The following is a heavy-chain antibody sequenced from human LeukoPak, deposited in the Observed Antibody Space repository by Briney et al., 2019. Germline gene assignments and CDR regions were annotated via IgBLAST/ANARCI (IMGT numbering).Heavy chain of an antibody. J-gene: IGHJ4*02. CDR3: ARDLGEIEMAAIFFDY. CDR1: GYSFTSFG. Sequence: ASMKVSCKASGYSFTSFGISWVRQAPGQGLEWMGWISAYNDKIKYAQNFQGRVTLTQDTSTSTAYMELRSLRSDDTAMYYCARDLGEIEMAAIFFDYWGQGTLVTVSS. CDR2: ISAYNDKI. D-gene: IGHD5-24*01. V-gene: IGHV1-18*01.